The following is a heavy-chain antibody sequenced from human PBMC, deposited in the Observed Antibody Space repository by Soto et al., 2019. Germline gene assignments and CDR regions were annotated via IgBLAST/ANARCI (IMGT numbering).Heavy chain of an antibody. J-gene: IGHJ4*01. Sequence: SETLCLTCTVSGGSISGRGYRWGWIRQPPGKGLEWIGSIYYSGSTYYNPSLRSRVTLSVDTSKNQFSLKLSSAPAADTAVYYCARSYYYGSGTYYHFDYWGHGTLVTVSS. CDR1: GGSISGRGYR. CDR2: IYYSGST. D-gene: IGHD3-10*01. CDR3: ARSYYYGSGTYYHFDY. V-gene: IGHV4-39*01.